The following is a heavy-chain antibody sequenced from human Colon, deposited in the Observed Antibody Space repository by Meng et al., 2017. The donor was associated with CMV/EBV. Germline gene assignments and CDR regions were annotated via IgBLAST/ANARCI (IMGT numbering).Heavy chain of an antibody. D-gene: IGHD2-2*01. Sequence: SVKVSCKASGGTFLSYGYSWVRQAPGQGLEWMGGIIPVIGTTNYAQKFQGRVTITADRSTSTAYLELSGLRSEDTAVYYCARDMGVVVPAAMFYYYYGMDVWGQGTTVTVSS. CDR3: ARDMGVVVPAAMFYYYYGMDV. J-gene: IGHJ6*02. CDR1: GGTFLSYG. V-gene: IGHV1-69*06. CDR2: IIPVIGTT.